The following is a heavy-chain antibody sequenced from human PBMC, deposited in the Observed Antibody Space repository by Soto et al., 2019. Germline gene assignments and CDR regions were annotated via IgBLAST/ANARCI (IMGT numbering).Heavy chain of an antibody. D-gene: IGHD3-22*01. CDR3: AKNWDGDYYDSSGPDY. Sequence: EVQLLESGGGLVQPGGSLRLSCEVSGFTLTSYGMNWVRQAPDKGLEWVSAISGSGGSTYYADSVKGRFTISRDNSKNTLYLQMNSLRAEDTAVYYCAKNWDGDYYDSSGPDYWGQGTLVTVSS. CDR1: GFTLTSYG. CDR2: ISGSGGST. V-gene: IGHV3-23*01. J-gene: IGHJ4*02.